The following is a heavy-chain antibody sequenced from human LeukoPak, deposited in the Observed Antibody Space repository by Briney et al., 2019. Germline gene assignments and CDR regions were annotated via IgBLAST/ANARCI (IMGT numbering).Heavy chain of an antibody. CDR1: GFTFDDYG. CDR3: AKDFHRLGEFDAFDI. J-gene: IGHJ3*02. V-gene: IGHV3-7*03. Sequence: GGSLRLSCAASGFTFDDYGMSWVRQAPGKGLEWVANIKQDGGEKYYVDSVKGRFTISRDNAKNSLYLQMNSLRAEDTALYYCAKDFHRLGEFDAFDIWGQGTMVTVSS. CDR2: IKQDGGEK. D-gene: IGHD3-16*01.